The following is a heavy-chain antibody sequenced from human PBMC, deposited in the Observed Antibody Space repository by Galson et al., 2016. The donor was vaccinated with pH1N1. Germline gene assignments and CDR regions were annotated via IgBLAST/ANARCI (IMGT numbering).Heavy chain of an antibody. J-gene: IGHJ3*02. Sequence: SVKVSCKASGYTFTSYGISWVRQAPGQGLEWMGWISAYTGNTNYAQKLQGRVTMTTDTSTSTADMELGSLRPDDTAIYYCARDRGAFDIWGQGTMVTVSS. D-gene: IGHD3-10*01. V-gene: IGHV1-18*01. CDR2: ISAYTGNT. CDR3: ARDRGAFDI. CDR1: GYTFTSYG.